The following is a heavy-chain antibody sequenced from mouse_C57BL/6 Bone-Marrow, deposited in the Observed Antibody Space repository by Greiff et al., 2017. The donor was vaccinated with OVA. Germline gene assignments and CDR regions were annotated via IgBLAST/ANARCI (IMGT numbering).Heavy chain of an antibody. CDR3: ARRGYDGGGRKYFDV. V-gene: IGHV1-85*01. D-gene: IGHD2-14*01. CDR1: GYTFTSYD. Sequence: VQLQQSGPELVKPGASVKLSCKASGYTFTSYDINWVKQRPGQGLEWIGWIYPRDGSTKYNEKFKGKATLTVDTSSSTAYMELHSLTSEDSAVYFFARRGYDGGGRKYFDVWGTGTTLTVSS. J-gene: IGHJ1*03. CDR2: IYPRDGST.